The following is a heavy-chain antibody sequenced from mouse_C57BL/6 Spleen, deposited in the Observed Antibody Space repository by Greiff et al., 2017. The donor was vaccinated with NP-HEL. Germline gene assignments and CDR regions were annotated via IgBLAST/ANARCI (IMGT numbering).Heavy chain of an antibody. J-gene: IGHJ2*01. CDR3: ARDDYEGDFDY. CDR2: IDPSDSET. V-gene: IGHV1-52*01. D-gene: IGHD2-4*01. Sequence: VQLQQPGAELVRPGSSVKLSCKASGYTFTSYWMHWVKQRPIQGLEWIGNIDPSDSETHYNQKFKDKATLTVDKSSSTAYMQLSSLTSEDSPVYYCARDDYEGDFDYWGQGTTLTVSS. CDR1: GYTFTSYW.